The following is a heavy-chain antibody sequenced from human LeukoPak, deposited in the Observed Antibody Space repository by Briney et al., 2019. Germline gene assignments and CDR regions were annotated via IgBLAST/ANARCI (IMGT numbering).Heavy chain of an antibody. CDR3: ARWTYYYDSSGYSYWDFDH. CDR2: IYYSGST. V-gene: IGHV4-59*02. CDR1: GGSVSSYS. Sequence: SETLSLTCTVSGGSVSSYSWSWIRQPPGKGLEWIGYIYYSGSTNYNPSLKSRATISVDTSKNQFSLRLSSVTAADTAVYYCARWTYYYDSSGYSYWDFDHWGQGTLVTVSS. J-gene: IGHJ5*02. D-gene: IGHD3-22*01.